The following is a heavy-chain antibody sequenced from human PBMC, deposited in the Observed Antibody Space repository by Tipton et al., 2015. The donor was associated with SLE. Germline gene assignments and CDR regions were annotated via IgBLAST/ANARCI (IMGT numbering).Heavy chain of an antibody. D-gene: IGHD3-22*01. CDR2: ISSSSSYI. CDR3: ARDRLYYYDSTSDAFDI. V-gene: IGHV3-21*01. J-gene: IGHJ3*02. CDR1: GFTFSSYS. Sequence: SLRLSCAASGFTFSSYSMNWVRRAPGKGLEWVSSISSSSSYIYYADSVKGRFTISRDNAKNSLYLQMNSLRAEDTAVYYCARDRLYYYDSTSDAFDIWGQGTMVTVSS.